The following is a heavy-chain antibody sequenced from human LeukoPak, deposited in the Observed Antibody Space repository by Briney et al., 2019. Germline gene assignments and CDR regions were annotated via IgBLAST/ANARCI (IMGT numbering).Heavy chain of an antibody. D-gene: IGHD3-3*01. J-gene: IGHJ4*02. CDR1: GYTFTSYA. CDR3: ATDSDFWSGYYPD. Sequence: ASVKVSCKASGYTFTSYAMHWVRQAPGQRLEWMGWINAGNGNTKYSQKFQDRVTITRDTSASTAYMELSSLRSEDTAVYYCATDSDFWSGYYPDWGQGTLVTVSS. CDR2: INAGNGNT. V-gene: IGHV1-3*01.